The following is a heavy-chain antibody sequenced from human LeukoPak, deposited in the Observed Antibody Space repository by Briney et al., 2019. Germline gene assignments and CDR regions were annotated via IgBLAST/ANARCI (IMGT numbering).Heavy chain of an antibody. J-gene: IGHJ4*02. V-gene: IGHV3-23*01. CDR3: ARETPEYD. CDR2: ISGGGGST. Sequence: GGSLRLSCAASEFTFSNYAMNWVRQAPGKGLEWVSGISGGGGSTYYADSVKGRFTISRDNSKNTLYLQMNSLRDEDTAVYYCARETPEYDWGQGTLVTVSS. CDR1: EFTFSNYA. D-gene: IGHD1-14*01.